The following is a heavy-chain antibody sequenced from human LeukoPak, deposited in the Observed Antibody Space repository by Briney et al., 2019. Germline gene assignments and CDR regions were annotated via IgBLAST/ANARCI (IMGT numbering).Heavy chain of an antibody. CDR1: GGSFSGYY. D-gene: IGHD3-10*01. CDR3: ARERGKNYYGSGSYKY. Sequence: PSETLSLTCTVYGGSFSGYYWSWIRQSPGKGLEWIGEINHSGSTYYNPSLKSRVTISVDTSKNQFSLKLSSVTAADTAVYYCARERGKNYYGSGSYKYWGQGTLVTVSS. CDR2: INHSGST. J-gene: IGHJ4*02. V-gene: IGHV4-34*01.